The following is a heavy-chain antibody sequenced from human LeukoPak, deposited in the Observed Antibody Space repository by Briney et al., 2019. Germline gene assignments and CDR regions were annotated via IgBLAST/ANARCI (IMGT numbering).Heavy chain of an antibody. Sequence: SETLSLTCTVSGGSITNDDYFWGWIRQPPGKGLEWIGSFYYTGSTYYNPSLKSRVTISIDTSKIQFSLKLSSVTAADTAVYYCARAQSKQQLVGYYFDYWGQGTLVTVSS. CDR3: ARAQSKQQLVGYYFDY. D-gene: IGHD6-13*01. J-gene: IGHJ4*02. CDR2: FYYTGST. V-gene: IGHV4-39*01. CDR1: GGSITNDDYF.